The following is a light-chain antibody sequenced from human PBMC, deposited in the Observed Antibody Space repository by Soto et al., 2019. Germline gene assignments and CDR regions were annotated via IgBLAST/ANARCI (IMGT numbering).Light chain of an antibody. CDR3: SSYTSSITYV. CDR1: SSDVGGYKY. V-gene: IGLV2-14*03. J-gene: IGLJ1*01. Sequence: QSALTQPASVSGSPGQSITISCTGTSSDVGGYKYVSWFQQYPGKVPKLIIYEVNDRPSGVSNRFSASKSGNTASLTISGLQAEDEADYYCSSYTSSITYVFGTGTKLTVL. CDR2: EVN.